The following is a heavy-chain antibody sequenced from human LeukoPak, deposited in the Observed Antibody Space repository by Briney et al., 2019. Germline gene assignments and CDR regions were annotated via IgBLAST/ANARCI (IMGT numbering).Heavy chain of an antibody. V-gene: IGHV1-46*01. D-gene: IGHD3-10*01. CDR2: INPSGGST. CDR3: ARDRGGLLWFGESYNWFDP. CDR1: GYTFTSYY. Sequence: ASVKVSCKASGYTFTSYYMHWVRQAPGQGLEWMGIINPSGGSTSYAQKFQGRVTMTRDTSTSTVYMELGSLRSEDTAVYYCARDRGGLLWFGESYNWFDPWGQGTLVTVSS. J-gene: IGHJ5*02.